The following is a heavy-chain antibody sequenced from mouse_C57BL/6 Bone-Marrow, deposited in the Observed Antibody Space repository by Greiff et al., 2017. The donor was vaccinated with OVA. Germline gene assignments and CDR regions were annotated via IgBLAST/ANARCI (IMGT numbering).Heavy chain of an antibody. CDR2: ISNGGGST. CDR1: GFTFSDYY. Sequence: EVQVVESGGGLVQPGGSLKLSCAASGFTFSDYYMYWVRQTPEKRLEWVAYISNGGGSTYYPDTVKGRFTISRDNAKNTRYLQMSRLKSEDTAMYYCARHAEFAYWGQGTLVTVSA. J-gene: IGHJ3*01. V-gene: IGHV5-12*01. D-gene: IGHD6-1*01. CDR3: ARHAEFAY.